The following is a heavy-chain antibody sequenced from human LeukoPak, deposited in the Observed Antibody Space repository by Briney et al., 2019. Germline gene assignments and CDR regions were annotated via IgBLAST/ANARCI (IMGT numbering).Heavy chain of an antibody. CDR3: ARRGGTAAADMNWFDP. Sequence: ASVKVSCKASGYTFTSYGISWARQAPGQGLEWMGWINPNSGGTNYAQKFQGRVTMTRDTSISTSYMELSRLGSDDTAVYYCARRGGTAAADMNWFDPWGQGTLVTVSS. CDR1: GYTFTSYG. CDR2: INPNSGGT. V-gene: IGHV1-2*02. J-gene: IGHJ5*02. D-gene: IGHD6-13*01.